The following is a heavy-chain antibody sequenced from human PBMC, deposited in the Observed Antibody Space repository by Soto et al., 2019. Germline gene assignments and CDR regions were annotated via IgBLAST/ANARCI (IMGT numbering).Heavy chain of an antibody. J-gene: IGHJ4*02. CDR3: ARGRDGDY. D-gene: IGHD6-6*01. CDR2: ISAHNGNT. CDR1: GYAFTTYG. Sequence: QVHLVQSGAEVKKPGASVKVSCKGSGYAFTTYGITWVRQAPGQGLEWMGWISAHNGNTNYAQKLQGRVIVTRETSTSTAYMELRSLRSDDTAVYYCARGRDGDYWGQGALVTVSS. V-gene: IGHV1-18*01.